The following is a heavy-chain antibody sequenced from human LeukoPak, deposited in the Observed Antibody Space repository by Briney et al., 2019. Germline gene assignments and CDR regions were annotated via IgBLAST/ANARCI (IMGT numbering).Heavy chain of an antibody. CDR3: ARGQSYYDFWSGSMSNNWFDP. J-gene: IGHJ5*02. V-gene: IGHV4-34*01. CDR2: INHSGST. Sequence: SETLSLTCAVYGGSFSGYYWSWIRQPPGKGLEWIGEINHSGSTNYNPSLKSRVTISVDTSKNQFSLKLSSVTAADMAVYYCARGQSYYDFWSGSMSNNWFDPWGQGTLVTVSS. D-gene: IGHD3-3*01. CDR1: GGSFSGYY.